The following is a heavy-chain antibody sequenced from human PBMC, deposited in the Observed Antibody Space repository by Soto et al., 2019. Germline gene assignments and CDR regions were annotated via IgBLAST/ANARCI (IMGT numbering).Heavy chain of an antibody. CDR2: ISSSGSTI. V-gene: IGHV3-11*01. J-gene: IGHJ4*02. Sequence: PVGSLRLSCAASGFTFSDYYMSWIRQAPGKGLEWVSYISSSGSTIYYADSVKGRFTISRDNAKNSLYLQMNSLRAEDTAVYYCAREWLELYYFDYWGQGTLVTVSS. CDR1: GFTFSDYY. CDR3: AREWLELYYFDY. D-gene: IGHD3-22*01.